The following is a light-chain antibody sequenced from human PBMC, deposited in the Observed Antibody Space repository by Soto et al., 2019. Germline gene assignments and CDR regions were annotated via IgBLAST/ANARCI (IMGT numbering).Light chain of an antibody. CDR1: QGVASTY. CDR2: GAS. CDR3: QQYATSPWT. J-gene: IGKJ1*01. V-gene: IGKV3-20*01. Sequence: EVVMTQSPGTLSLSPGERGTLSCRASQGVASTYLAWYQQKPGQAPRLLIHGASTRAGGVPDRVSGSGSGTAFTLTISRLGPEDFALYYCQQYATSPWTFGQGTKVDI.